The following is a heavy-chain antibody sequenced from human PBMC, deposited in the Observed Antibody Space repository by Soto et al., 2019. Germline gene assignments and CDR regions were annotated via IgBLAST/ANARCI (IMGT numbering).Heavy chain of an antibody. J-gene: IGHJ6*02. CDR2: ISGSGGST. V-gene: IGHV3-23*01. D-gene: IGHD3-10*01. CDR3: AKPSDYYGSGRPGGMDV. CDR1: GFTFSSYA. Sequence: GGSLRLSCAASGFTFSSYAMSWVRQAPGKGLEWVSAISGSGGSTYYADSVKGRFTISRDNSKNTLYLQMNSLRAEDTAVYYCAKPSDYYGSGRPGGMDVWGQGTTVTVAS.